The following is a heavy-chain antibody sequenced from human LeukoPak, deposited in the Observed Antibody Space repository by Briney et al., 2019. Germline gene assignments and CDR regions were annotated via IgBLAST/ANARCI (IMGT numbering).Heavy chain of an antibody. Sequence: SETLSLTCVVYGGSFSDYYWSWIRQPPGKGLEWIGEVKHSGSANYNPSLKGRVTMSLDTSKNQFSLKVNSVTAADTAVYYCARAFRVWQLGAELDYWGQGTLVTVSS. CDR3: ARAFRVWQLGAELDY. CDR1: GGSFSDYY. D-gene: IGHD6-6*01. V-gene: IGHV4-34*01. CDR2: VKHSGSA. J-gene: IGHJ4*02.